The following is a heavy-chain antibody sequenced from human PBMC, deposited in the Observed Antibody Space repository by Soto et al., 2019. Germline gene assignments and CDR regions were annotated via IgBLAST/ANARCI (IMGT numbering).Heavy chain of an antibody. CDR1: EYTFTGYY. V-gene: IGHV1-2*04. J-gene: IGHJ6*02. CDR2: INPNSGGT. D-gene: IGHD6-6*01. CDR3: ARVGVDSSSSLFGEDYYYYGMDV. Sequence: ASVKVSCKASEYTFTGYYMHWVRQAPGQGLEWMGWINPNSGGTNYAQKFQGWVTMTRDTSISTAYMELSRLRSDDTAVYYCARVGVDSSSSLFGEDYYYYGMDVWGQGTTVTVSS.